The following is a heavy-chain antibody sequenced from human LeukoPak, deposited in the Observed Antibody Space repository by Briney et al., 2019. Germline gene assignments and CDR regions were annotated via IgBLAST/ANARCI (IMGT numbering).Heavy chain of an antibody. CDR2: ISSSGSTI. V-gene: IGHV3-48*03. J-gene: IGHJ4*02. D-gene: IGHD2-15*01. CDR3: ARDLQAPDIGPRASSDY. Sequence: PGGSLRLSCAASGFTFSSYEMNWVRQAPGKGLEWVSYISSSGSTIYYADSVKGRFTISRDNAKNSLYLQMNSLRAEDTAVYYCARDLQAPDIGPRASSDYWGQGTLVTVSS. CDR1: GFTFSSYE.